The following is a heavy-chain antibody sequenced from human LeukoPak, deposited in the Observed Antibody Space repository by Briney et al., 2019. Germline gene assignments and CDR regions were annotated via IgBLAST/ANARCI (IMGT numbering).Heavy chain of an antibody. V-gene: IGHV4-59*08. CDR2: AYYSGHT. Sequence: PSETLSLTCTVSGGSISDNCWSWIRQPPGKGLEWIGYAYYSGHTNYNSSLKSRVTMSLDTSKSQFPLRLSSVTAADTAVYFCARHPFATPFDYWGPGTLVTVSS. CDR1: GGSISDNC. J-gene: IGHJ4*02. CDR3: ARHPFATPFDY. D-gene: IGHD2-15*01.